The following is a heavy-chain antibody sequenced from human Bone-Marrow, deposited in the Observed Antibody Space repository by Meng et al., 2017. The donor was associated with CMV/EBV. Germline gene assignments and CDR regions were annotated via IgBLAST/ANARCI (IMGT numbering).Heavy chain of an antibody. J-gene: IGHJ6*02. CDR1: GYSFTSYW. Sequence: GESLKISCKGSGYSFTSYWIGWVRQMPGKGLEWMGIIYPGDSDSRYSPSFQGQVTISVDKSISTAYLQWSSLKASDTAMYYCARHLRGYCSGGSCYGGMDVWGQGTTVTVSS. V-gene: IGHV5-51*01. CDR3: ARHLRGYCSGGSCYGGMDV. D-gene: IGHD2-15*01. CDR2: IYPGDSDS.